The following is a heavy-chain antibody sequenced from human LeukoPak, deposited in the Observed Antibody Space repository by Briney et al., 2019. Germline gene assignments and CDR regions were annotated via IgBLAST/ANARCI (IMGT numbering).Heavy chain of an antibody. J-gene: IGHJ6*03. CDR3: ARGDYSLPLGVGIGYTDV. CDR1: GYTFTSCG. D-gene: IGHD4-11*01. CDR2: IIPIFGTA. Sequence: ASVKVSCKASGYTFTSCGISWVRQAPGQGLEWMGGIIPIFGTANYAQKFQGRVTITADESTSIAYMELSSLRSEDTAVYYCARGDYSLPLGVGIGYTDVWGKGTTVTVSS. V-gene: IGHV1-69*13.